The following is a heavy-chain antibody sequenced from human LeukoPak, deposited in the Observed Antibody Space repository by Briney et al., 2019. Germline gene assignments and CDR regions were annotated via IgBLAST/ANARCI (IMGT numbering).Heavy chain of an antibody. J-gene: IGHJ4*02. CDR1: GGTFSSYA. V-gene: IGHV1-69*13. D-gene: IGHD3-22*01. Sequence: SVKVSCKASGGTFSSYAISWVRQAPGQGLGWMGGIIPIFGTANYAQKFQGRVTITADESTSTVYMELSSLRSEDAAVYYCARDRQYYDSSGYYYCGYWGQGTLVTVSS. CDR2: IIPIFGTA. CDR3: ARDRQYYDSSGYYYCGY.